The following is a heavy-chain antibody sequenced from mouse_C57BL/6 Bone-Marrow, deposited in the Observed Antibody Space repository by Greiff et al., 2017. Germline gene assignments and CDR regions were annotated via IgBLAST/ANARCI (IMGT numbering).Heavy chain of an antibody. Sequence: VQLQQPGAELVKPGASVKMSCKASGYTFTSYWITWVKQRPGQGLEWIGDIYPGSGSTNYNETCKSKATLTVDTSSSTAYMQLSSLTSEDSAVYYCARRDYYGSSYVGYYFDYWGQGTTLTVSS. CDR3: ARRDYYGSSYVGYYFDY. CDR1: GYTFTSYW. V-gene: IGHV1-55*01. J-gene: IGHJ2*01. D-gene: IGHD1-1*01. CDR2: IYPGSGST.